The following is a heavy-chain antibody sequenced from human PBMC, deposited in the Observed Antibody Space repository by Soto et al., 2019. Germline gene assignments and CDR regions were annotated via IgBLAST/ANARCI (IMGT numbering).Heavy chain of an antibody. Sequence: XESLGLSGAASGFTFSSYGMHGVRQAPGKGLEWVAVISYDGSNKYYADSVKGRFTISRDNSKNTLYLQMNSLRAEDTAVYYCAKDIAVAGTYYYYGMDVWGQGTTVTVSS. J-gene: IGHJ6*02. V-gene: IGHV3-30*18. CDR2: ISYDGSNK. D-gene: IGHD6-19*01. CDR3: AKDIAVAGTYYYYGMDV. CDR1: GFTFSSYG.